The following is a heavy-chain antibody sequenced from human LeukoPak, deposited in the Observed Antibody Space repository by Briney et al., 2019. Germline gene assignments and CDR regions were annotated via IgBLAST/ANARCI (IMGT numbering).Heavy chain of an antibody. CDR3: AKGNSRIAAAGTYDY. D-gene: IGHD6-13*01. V-gene: IGHV3-23*01. CDR1: GFTFSSYA. CDR2: ISGSGGST. Sequence: GGSLRLSCAASGFTFSSYAMSWVRQAPGKGLEWVSAISGSGGSTYYADSVKGRFTISRDNSKNTLYLQMNSLRAEDTAVYYCAKGNSRIAAAGTYDYWGQGTLVTVPS. J-gene: IGHJ4*02.